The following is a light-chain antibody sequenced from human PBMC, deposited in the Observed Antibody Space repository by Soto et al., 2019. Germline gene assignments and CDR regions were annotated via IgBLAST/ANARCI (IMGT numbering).Light chain of an antibody. CDR1: QGISNY. J-gene: IGKJ1*01. V-gene: IGKV1-27*01. CDR2: AAS. CDR3: QQYNSAPWT. Sequence: DIQMTQSPSSLSASVGDRVTITCRASQGISNYLAWYQQKPGKVPKLLIYAASTLQSGVPSRFGGSESGTDFTITISGLQPEDVATYYCQQYNSAPWTFGQGTKVEIK.